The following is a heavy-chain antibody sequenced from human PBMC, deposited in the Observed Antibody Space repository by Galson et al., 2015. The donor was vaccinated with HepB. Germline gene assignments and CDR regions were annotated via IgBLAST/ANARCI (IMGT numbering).Heavy chain of an antibody. CDR2: VSYTGRT. V-gene: IGHV4-59*01. Sequence: SETLSLTCTVSGGSISSDYWSWLRQFPGKGLEWIGYVSYTGRTNYDPSLKSRVTISIDTSKNQFSLKLTSVTTADTAVYYCARGAGWYGYWGQGTLSPSPQ. CDR3: ARGAGWYGY. CDR1: GGSISSDY. J-gene: IGHJ4*02. D-gene: IGHD6-19*01.